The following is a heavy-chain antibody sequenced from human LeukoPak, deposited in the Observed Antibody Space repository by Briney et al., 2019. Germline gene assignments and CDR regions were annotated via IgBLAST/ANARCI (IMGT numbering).Heavy chain of an antibody. Sequence: SETLSLTCTVSGVSISSGGYYLSWIRQHPGKGLEWIGYIYYSGSTYYNPSLKSRVTISVDTSKNQFSLKLSSVTAADTAVFYCARENSGSYREFDYWGQGTLVTVSS. CDR2: IYYSGST. D-gene: IGHD1-26*01. CDR1: GVSISSGGYY. CDR3: ARENSGSYREFDY. J-gene: IGHJ4*02. V-gene: IGHV4-31*03.